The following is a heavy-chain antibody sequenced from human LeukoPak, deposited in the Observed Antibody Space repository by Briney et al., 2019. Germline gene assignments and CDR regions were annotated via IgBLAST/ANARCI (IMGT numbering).Heavy chain of an antibody. Sequence: GSLLLSCASSGFTFSSYSMNWVRQPPGKGLEWVSYITSSSSTIHYADSVKGRFTISRDNAKNSLYLQMNSLRDEDTAVYYCARDLSVAGTFDYWGQGTLVTVSS. CDR2: ITSSSSTI. J-gene: IGHJ4*02. CDR1: GFTFSSYS. V-gene: IGHV3-48*02. CDR3: ARDLSVAGTFDY. D-gene: IGHD6-19*01.